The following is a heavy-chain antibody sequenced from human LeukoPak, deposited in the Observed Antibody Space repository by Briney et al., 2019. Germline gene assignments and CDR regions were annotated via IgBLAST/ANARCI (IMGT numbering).Heavy chain of an antibody. Sequence: EASVKVSCKASGGTFSSYAISWVRQAPGQGLEWMGGIIPIFGTANYAQKFQGRVTITADESTSTAYMELSSLRSEDTAVYYCARRRGGGAFDIWGQGTMVTVSS. CDR3: ARRRGGGAFDI. CDR1: GGTFSSYA. V-gene: IGHV1-69*01. J-gene: IGHJ3*02. D-gene: IGHD3-10*01. CDR2: IIPIFGTA.